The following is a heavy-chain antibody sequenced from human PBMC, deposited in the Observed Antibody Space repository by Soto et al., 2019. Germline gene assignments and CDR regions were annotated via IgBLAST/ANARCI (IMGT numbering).Heavy chain of an antibody. CDR2: INHSGST. Sequence: SETLSLTCAVYGGSFSGYYWSWIRQPPGKGLEWIGEINHSGSTNYNPSLKSRVTISVDTSKNQFSLKLSSVTAADTAVYYCARPGPRSRGEGWFDPWGQGTLVTVSS. CDR3: ARPGPRSRGEGWFDP. CDR1: GGSFSGYY. V-gene: IGHV4-34*01. J-gene: IGHJ5*02.